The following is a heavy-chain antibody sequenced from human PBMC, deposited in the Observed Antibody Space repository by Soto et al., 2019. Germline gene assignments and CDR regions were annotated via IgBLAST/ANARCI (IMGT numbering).Heavy chain of an antibody. CDR2: IYYSGST. Sequence: SEPLSLTWSVAGGSIGSSSYYWGWIRQPPGKGLEWIGSIYYSGSTYYNPSLKSRVTISVDTSKNQFSLKLSSVTAADTAVYYCARRPRDRGVFDYWGQGTLVTVSS. CDR3: ARRPRDRGVFDY. V-gene: IGHV4-39*01. CDR1: GGSIGSSSYY. D-gene: IGHD3-10*01. J-gene: IGHJ4*02.